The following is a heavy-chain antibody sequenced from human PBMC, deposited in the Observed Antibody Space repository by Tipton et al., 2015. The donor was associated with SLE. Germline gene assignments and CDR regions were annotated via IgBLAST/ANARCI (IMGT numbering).Heavy chain of an antibody. CDR2: INHSGST. CDR1: GGSISSHY. D-gene: IGHD3-3*01. J-gene: IGHJ3*02. CDR3: ASRGVIFGVVFDAFDI. Sequence: TLSLTCTVSGGSISSHYWSWIRQPLGKGLEWIGEINHSGSTNYNPSLKSRVTISVDTSKNQFSLKLSSVTAADTAVYYCASRGVIFGVVFDAFDIWGQGTMVTVSS. V-gene: IGHV4-34*01.